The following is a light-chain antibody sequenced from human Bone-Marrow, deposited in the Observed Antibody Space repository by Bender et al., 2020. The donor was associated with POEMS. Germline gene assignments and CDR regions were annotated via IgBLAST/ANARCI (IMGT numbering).Light chain of an antibody. Sequence: QSVLTQPPSASGTPGQRVTISCSGGSSNIGAHAVNWYQHLPGTAPKLLIYSSHRRPSEVPDRFSGSRSGTSASLANSGLQSEDEADYYCAVCDDSLNGWVFGGRTKLTVL. CDR1: SSNIGAHA. CDR3: AVCDDSLNGWV. J-gene: IGLJ3*02. V-gene: IGLV1-44*01. CDR2: SSH.